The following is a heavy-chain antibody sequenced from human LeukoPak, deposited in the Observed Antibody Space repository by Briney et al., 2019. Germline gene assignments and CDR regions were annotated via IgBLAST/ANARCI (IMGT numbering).Heavy chain of an antibody. CDR1: GGSFSGYY. CDR3: ARGGEDTRIEAYSLDY. J-gene: IGHJ4*02. V-gene: IGHV4-34*01. D-gene: IGHD3-22*01. Sequence: SETLSLTCAVYGGSFSGYYWSWIRQPPGKGLEWIGEINHSGSTNYNPSLKSRVTISVDTSKNQFSLKLSSVTAAGTAVYYCARGGEDTRIEAYSLDYWGQGTLVTVSS. CDR2: INHSGST.